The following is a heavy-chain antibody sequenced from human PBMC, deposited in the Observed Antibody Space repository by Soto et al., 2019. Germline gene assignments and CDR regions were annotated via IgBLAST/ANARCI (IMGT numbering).Heavy chain of an antibody. CDR2: INAGNGNT. V-gene: IGHV1-3*01. D-gene: IGHD6-13*01. Sequence: QVQLVQSGAEVKKPGASVKVSCKASGYTFTSYAMHWVRQAPGQRLEWMGWINAGNGNTKYSQKFQGRVTITRDTSASTAYMELSSLRSEDTAVYCCARVLAAAGTGAFDIWGQGTMVTVSS. J-gene: IGHJ3*02. CDR3: ARVLAAAGTGAFDI. CDR1: GYTFTSYA.